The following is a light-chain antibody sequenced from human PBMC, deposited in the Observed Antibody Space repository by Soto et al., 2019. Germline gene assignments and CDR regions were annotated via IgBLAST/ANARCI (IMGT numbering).Light chain of an antibody. CDR2: DAS. CDR1: QGISSA. V-gene: IGKV1-13*02. CDR3: QQFNSYPRT. Sequence: AIQLTQSPSSLSASVGDRVTITCRASQGISSALAWYQQKPGKAPKLLIYDASSLESGVPSRISGSGSGTDFTLTISSLQPEDFATYYCQQFNSYPRTFGPGTKVDIK. J-gene: IGKJ3*01.